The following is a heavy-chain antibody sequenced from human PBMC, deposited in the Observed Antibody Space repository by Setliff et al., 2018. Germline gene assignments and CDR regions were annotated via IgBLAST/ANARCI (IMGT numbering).Heavy chain of an antibody. J-gene: IGHJ4*02. D-gene: IGHD4-17*01. Sequence: GGSLRLSCTASGFTFGTYSMTWVRQVPGKGLQWVAGIYHNGGGIFYADSVKGRFTISRDNSRNTLYLQMNSLRVEDTALYYCVKDRVPDGVWDFDFWGQGTLVTVSS. CDR1: GFTFGTYS. CDR2: IYHNGGGI. CDR3: VKDRVPDGVWDFDF. V-gene: IGHV3-23*01.